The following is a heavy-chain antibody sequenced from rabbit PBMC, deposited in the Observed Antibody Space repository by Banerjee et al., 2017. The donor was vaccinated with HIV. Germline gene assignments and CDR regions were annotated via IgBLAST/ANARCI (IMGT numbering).Heavy chain of an antibody. CDR3: VRDIATMTMVISPTRLDL. V-gene: IGHV1S40*01. CDR1: GFSFSSSYW. Sequence: QSLEESGGDLVKPGASLTLTCTASGFSFSSSYWICWVRQAPGKGLEWIACIYAGTSGSTYYASWAKGRFTISKTSSTTVTLQMTSLTAADTATYFCVRDIATMTMVISPTRLDLWGPGTLVTVS. J-gene: IGHJ3*01. D-gene: IGHD2-1*01. CDR2: IYAGTSGST.